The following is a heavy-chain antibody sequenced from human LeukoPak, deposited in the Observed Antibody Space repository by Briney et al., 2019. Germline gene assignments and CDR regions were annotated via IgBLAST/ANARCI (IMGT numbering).Heavy chain of an antibody. CDR1: GYTFTSYD. CDR3: ERGYQPLIYRGRRLLDY. V-gene: IGHV1-8*02. CDR2: MNPNSGNT. Sequence: APVKVSCKASGYTFTSYDINWVRQATGQGLEWMGWMNPNSGNTGYAQKFQGRVTMTRNTSISTAYMELSSLSSEDAAESDWERGYQPLIYRGRRLLDYWGQGTLVTVSS. D-gene: IGHD2-2*01. J-gene: IGHJ4*02.